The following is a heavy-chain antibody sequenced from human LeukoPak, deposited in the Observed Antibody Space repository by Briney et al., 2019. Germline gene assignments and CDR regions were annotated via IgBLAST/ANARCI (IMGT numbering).Heavy chain of an antibody. J-gene: IGHJ4*02. Sequence: GGSLRLSCGVSGFTFSSYNMNWVRQAPGKGLEWVSGISPSGDITYYADSVKGRFTISRDNSKNTLYLEVISLTAEDTAVYYCAKDDAWLRFGEWSQGTLVTVSS. V-gene: IGHV3-23*01. CDR2: ISPSGDIT. CDR1: GFTFSSYN. CDR3: AKDDAWLRFGE. D-gene: IGHD3-10*01.